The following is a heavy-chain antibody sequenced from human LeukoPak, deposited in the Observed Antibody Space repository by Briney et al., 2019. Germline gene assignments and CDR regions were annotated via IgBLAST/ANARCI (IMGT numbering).Heavy chain of an antibody. D-gene: IGHD3-16*01. J-gene: IGHJ6*03. V-gene: IGHV3-15*01. CDR1: GFTFSNAW. CDR2: IKSKTDGGTT. Sequence: GGSLRLSCAASGFTFSNAWMSWVRQAPGKGLEWVGRIKSKTDGGTTDYAAPVKGRFTISRDDSKNTLYLQMNSLKTEDTAVYYCTTGPRNPKGGYYYYYMDVWGKGTTVTVSS. CDR3: TTGPRNPKGGYYYYYMDV.